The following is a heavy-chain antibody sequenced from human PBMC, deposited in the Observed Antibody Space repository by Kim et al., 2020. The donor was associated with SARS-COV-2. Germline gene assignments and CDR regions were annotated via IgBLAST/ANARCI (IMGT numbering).Heavy chain of an antibody. Sequence: PGKGLEWVSVIYSDGSTYYADSVKRRYTNSRDNSKNTLYLQMNGLRAEDTAVYYCARDGGSSYYYYVDVWGKGTTVAVSS. CDR2: IYSDGST. V-gene: IGHV3-53*01. J-gene: IGHJ6*03. D-gene: IGHD6-6*01. CDR3: ARDGGSSYYYYVDV.